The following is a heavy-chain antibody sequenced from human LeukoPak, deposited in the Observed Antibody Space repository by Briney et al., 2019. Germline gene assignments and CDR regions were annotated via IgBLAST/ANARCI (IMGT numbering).Heavy chain of an antibody. V-gene: IGHV4-59*12. CDR1: GGSISSYY. Sequence: SETLSLACTVSGGSISSYYWSWIRQSPGKGLEWIGYIYYTGSTNYNPSLKSRVTISIDTSKNQFSLKLTSVTAADTAVYYCARERGAAADYWGQGALVTVSS. J-gene: IGHJ4*02. D-gene: IGHD6-13*01. CDR2: IYYTGST. CDR3: ARERGAAADY.